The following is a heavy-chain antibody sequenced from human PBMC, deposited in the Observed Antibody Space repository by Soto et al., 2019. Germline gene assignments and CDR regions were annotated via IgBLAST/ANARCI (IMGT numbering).Heavy chain of an antibody. V-gene: IGHV3-21*06. CDR3: ARESEDLTSSFDY. Sequence: PGGSLRLSCAASGFTFTRYSMNWVRQAPGKGLEWVSSISSTTNYIYYGDSMKGRFTISRDNAKSSLYLEMNSLRAEDTAVYYCARESEDLTSSFDYWGQGTLVTVSS. CDR1: GFTFTRYS. CDR2: ISSTTNYI. J-gene: IGHJ4*02.